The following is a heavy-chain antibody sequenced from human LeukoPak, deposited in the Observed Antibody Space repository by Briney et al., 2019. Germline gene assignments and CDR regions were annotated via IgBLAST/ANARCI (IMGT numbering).Heavy chain of an antibody. D-gene: IGHD3-10*01. CDR1: GFTFSVYS. CDR3: ARGTENMVRGVIIYPDAFDI. J-gene: IGHJ3*02. Sequence: GGSLRLSCAASGFTFSVYSMTWVRQAPGKGLEWVAVISYDGSNEYHADSVKGRFTISRDNSKNTLYLQMNSLRPEDTAVYYCARGTENMVRGVIIYPDAFDIWGQGTMVTVSS. V-gene: IGHV3-30-3*01. CDR2: ISYDGSNE.